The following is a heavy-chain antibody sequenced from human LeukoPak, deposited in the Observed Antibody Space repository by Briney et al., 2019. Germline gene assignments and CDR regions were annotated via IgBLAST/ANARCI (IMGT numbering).Heavy chain of an antibody. CDR1: GGTFSSYP. Sequence: SVKVSCKASGGTFSSYPISWVRQAPGQGLEWMGGIIPIFGTANYAQKFQGRVTITADESTSTAYMELSSLRSEDTAVYYCARGVDDILTGYYGGGMDVWGKGTTVTVSS. D-gene: IGHD3-9*01. V-gene: IGHV1-69*13. CDR3: ARGVDDILTGYYGGGMDV. CDR2: IIPIFGTA. J-gene: IGHJ6*04.